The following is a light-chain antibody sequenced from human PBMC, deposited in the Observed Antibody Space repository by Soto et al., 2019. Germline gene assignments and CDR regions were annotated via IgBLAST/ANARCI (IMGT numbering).Light chain of an antibody. V-gene: IGKV3-20*01. CDR1: ESISRDY. Sequence: EIVLTQSPGTLSLCPGQRATLSCRASESISRDYLAWYQQRLGQAPRLLIYGASSGATGIPDRFSGSGSGTDFTLTISRLEPEDFAIYYCQQYGGVPYTFGQGTKVDIK. CDR2: GAS. CDR3: QQYGGVPYT. J-gene: IGKJ2*01.